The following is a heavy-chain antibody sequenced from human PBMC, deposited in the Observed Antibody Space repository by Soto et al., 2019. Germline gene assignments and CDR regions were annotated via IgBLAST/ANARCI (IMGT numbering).Heavy chain of an antibody. CDR3: AKERIARGFDY. Sequence: EVQLLDSGGGLVQPGGSLRLSCEASGFTFSNYAMNWVRQAPGKGLEWVLGISGGGDNTYYADSVKGRFTISRDNSKNTVFMQMNSMSADHTDVYYCAKERIARGFDYWGQGTLVTVSS. V-gene: IGHV3-23*01. J-gene: IGHJ4*02. CDR2: ISGGGDNT. CDR1: GFTFSNYA.